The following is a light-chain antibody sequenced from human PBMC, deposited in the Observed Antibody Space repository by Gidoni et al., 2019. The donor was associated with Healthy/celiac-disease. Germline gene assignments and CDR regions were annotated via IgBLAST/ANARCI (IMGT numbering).Light chain of an antibody. Sequence: DTHMSLCPSSLSASVGDRVTITCRASQSISSYLKWYQQKPGKAPKLLIYAASSLQSGVPSRFSGSGSGTDFTLTISSLQPEDFATYYCQQSYSTLTYTFGQGTKLEIK. CDR2: AAS. CDR1: QSISSY. J-gene: IGKJ2*01. V-gene: IGKV1-39*01. CDR3: QQSYSTLTYT.